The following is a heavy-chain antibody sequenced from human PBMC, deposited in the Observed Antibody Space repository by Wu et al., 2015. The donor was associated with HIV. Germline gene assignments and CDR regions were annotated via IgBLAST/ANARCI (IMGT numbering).Heavy chain of an antibody. J-gene: IGHJ3*01. CDR1: GNTFNA. CDR2: IIPLFGTT. V-gene: IGHV1-69*05. Sequence: QVQLVQSGAEVKKPGSSVKISCKASGNTFNAINWVRQAPGQGLEWMGGIIPLFGTTDYAQIFQGRVTITTDESTSTAYMRLSSLRSEDTAVYYCAGPYTGYAYDTFDVWGQGSMVTVSS. CDR3: AGPYTGYAYDTFDV. D-gene: IGHD5-12*01.